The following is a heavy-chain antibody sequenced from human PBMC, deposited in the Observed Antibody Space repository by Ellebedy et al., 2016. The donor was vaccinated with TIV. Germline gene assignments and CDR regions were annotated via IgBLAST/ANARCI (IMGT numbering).Heavy chain of an antibody. D-gene: IGHD3-16*02. CDR3: ARVRGDDYVWGSYRLHAFDI. CDR2: IYYSGST. Sequence: SETLSLXCVVSGDSISTINCYWGWIRQPPGKGLEWIGSIYYSGSTYYNPSLRSRVAISVDTSKNQFSLKLNSVTAADTAVYYCARVRGDDYVWGSYRLHAFDIWGQGTMVTVSS. CDR1: GDSISTINCY. V-gene: IGHV4-39*07. J-gene: IGHJ3*02.